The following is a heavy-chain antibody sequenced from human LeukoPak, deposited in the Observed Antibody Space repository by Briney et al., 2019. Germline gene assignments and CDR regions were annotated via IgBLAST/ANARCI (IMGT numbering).Heavy chain of an antibody. CDR1: GFTFSSYG. V-gene: IGHV3-33*01. J-gene: IGHJ4*02. CDR3: ARDGYYGSGSFVERFDY. Sequence: GGSLRLSCAASGFTFSSYGMHWVRQAPGKGLEWVAVIWYDGSNKYYADSVKGRFTISRDNSKNTLYLQMNSLRAKDTAVYYCARDGYYGSGSFVERFDYWGQGTLVTVSS. CDR2: IWYDGSNK. D-gene: IGHD3-10*01.